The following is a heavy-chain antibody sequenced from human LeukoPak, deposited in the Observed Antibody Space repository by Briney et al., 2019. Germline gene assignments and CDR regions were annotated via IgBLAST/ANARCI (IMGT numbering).Heavy chain of an antibody. CDR2: ISSSSSYI. J-gene: IGHJ4*02. CDR3: ARRGDSSGYYSYYFDY. V-gene: IGHV3-21*01. CDR1: GFTFSSNS. Sequence: PGRSQRLSCAASGFTFSSNSMNWVRQAPGKGLEWVSSISSSSSYIYYADSVKGRFTISRDNAKNSLYLQMNSLRAEDTAVYYCARRGDSSGYYSYYFDYWGQGTLVTVSS. D-gene: IGHD3-22*01.